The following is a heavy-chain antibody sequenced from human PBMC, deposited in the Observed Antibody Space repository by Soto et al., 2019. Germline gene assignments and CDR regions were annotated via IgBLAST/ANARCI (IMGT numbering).Heavy chain of an antibody. CDR1: GFTFSTYA. CDR3: AKDRPRRTSGYFFAY. J-gene: IGHJ4*02. CDR2: VSASGLNT. V-gene: IGHV3-23*01. Sequence: EVQLLESGGKLVQPGGSLTLSCAASGFTFSTYAMAWVRQAPGKGLEWVSGVSASGLNTDYADPVKGRFYISRDNSKNTVSLHMNSLRAEDTALYYGAKDRPRRTSGYFFAYWGQGTPVTVSS. D-gene: IGHD1-1*01.